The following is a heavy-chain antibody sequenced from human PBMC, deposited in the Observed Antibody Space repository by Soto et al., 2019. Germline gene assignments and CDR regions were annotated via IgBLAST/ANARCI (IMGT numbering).Heavy chain of an antibody. Sequence: QVQLVQSGAEVKKPGSSVKVSCKASGGTFSSYAISWVRQAPGQGLEWMGGIIPIFGTPNYAQKCQGRVTINADESTSTAYMEVSSLRSEDTAVYYCARASGIAAAGDYYYGMDVWGQGTTVTVSS. V-gene: IGHV1-69*01. CDR3: ARASGIAAAGDYYYGMDV. J-gene: IGHJ6*02. D-gene: IGHD6-13*01. CDR1: GGTFSSYA. CDR2: IIPIFGTP.